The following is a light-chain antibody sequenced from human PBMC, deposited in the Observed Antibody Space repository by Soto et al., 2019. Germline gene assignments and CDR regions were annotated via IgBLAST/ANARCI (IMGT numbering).Light chain of an antibody. V-gene: IGKV1-9*01. CDR2: AAS. Sequence: DIQLTQSPSFLSASVGDRVTITCRASQGISSYLAWYQQKPGKAPKLLIYAASTLQSGVRSRFSGSGSGTEFTLTISILQPEDFATYYCQQLNSYPRVTFGGGTKVEIK. CDR1: QGISSY. CDR3: QQLNSYPRVT. J-gene: IGKJ4*01.